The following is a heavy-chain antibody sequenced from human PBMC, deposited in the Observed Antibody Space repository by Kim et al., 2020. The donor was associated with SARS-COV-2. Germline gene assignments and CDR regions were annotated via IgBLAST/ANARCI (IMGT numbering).Heavy chain of an antibody. CDR2: IYSGGST. Sequence: GGSLRLSCAASGFTVSSNYMSWVRQAPGKGLEWVSVIYSGGSTYYADSVKGRFTISRDNYKNTLYLQMNSRRAADTAVYYCARDATDYGVYWSGDYYGM. D-gene: IGHD4-17*01. J-gene: IGHJ6*01. CDR1: GFTVSSNY. CDR3: ARDATDYGVYWSGDYYGM. V-gene: IGHV3-66*01.